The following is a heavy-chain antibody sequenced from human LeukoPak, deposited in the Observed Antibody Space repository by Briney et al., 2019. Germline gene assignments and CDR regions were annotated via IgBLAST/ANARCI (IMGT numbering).Heavy chain of an antibody. CDR1: GDSVSSNSAA. D-gene: IGHD3-9*01. CDR2: TYYRSKWYN. CDR3: ARGEKTKYYDILTGYYSLNHKYNWFDP. J-gene: IGHJ5*02. Sequence: SQTLSLTFAISGDSVSSNSAAWNWIRQSPSRGLEWLGRTYYRSKWYNDYAVSVKSRITINPDTSKNQFSLQLNSVTPEDTAVYYCARGEKTKYYDILTGYYSLNHKYNWFDPWGQGTLVTVSS. V-gene: IGHV6-1*01.